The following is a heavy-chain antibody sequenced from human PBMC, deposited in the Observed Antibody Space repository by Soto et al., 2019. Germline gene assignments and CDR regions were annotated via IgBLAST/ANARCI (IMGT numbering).Heavy chain of an antibody. Sequence: PGGSLRLSCAASGFTFSSYAMSWVRQAPGKGLEWVSAISGSGGSTYYADSVKGRFTISRDNSKNTLYLRMNSLRAEDTAVYYCAMGPQLAAAGPFDYWGQGTLVTVSS. CDR1: GFTFSSYA. J-gene: IGHJ4*02. CDR3: AMGPQLAAAGPFDY. CDR2: ISGSGGST. D-gene: IGHD6-13*01. V-gene: IGHV3-23*01.